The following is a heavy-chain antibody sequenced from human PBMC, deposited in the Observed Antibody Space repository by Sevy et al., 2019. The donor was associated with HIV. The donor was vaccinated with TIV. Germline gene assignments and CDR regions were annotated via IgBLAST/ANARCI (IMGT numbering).Heavy chain of an antibody. CDR3: ARIRAVYSSSWYFLDY. D-gene: IGHD6-13*01. J-gene: IGHJ4*02. Sequence: ASVKVSCKASGYTFTGYYMHWVRQAPGQGLEWMGRINPNSGGTNYAQKFQGRVTMTRDTSISTAYMELSRLRSDDTVVYYCARIRAVYSSSWYFLDYWGQGTLVTVSS. CDR2: INPNSGGT. CDR1: GYTFTGYY. V-gene: IGHV1-2*05.